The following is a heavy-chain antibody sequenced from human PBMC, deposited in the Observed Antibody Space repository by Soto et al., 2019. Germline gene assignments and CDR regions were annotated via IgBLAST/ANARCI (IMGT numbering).Heavy chain of an antibody. D-gene: IGHD6-6*01. CDR3: ARDRPGEQHYFDF. J-gene: IGHJ4*01. CDR2: INTDGSGT. V-gene: IGHV3-74*01. Sequence: GGSLRLSCAASGFIFSSDWMHGVRQVPGGGLMWVSRINTDGSGTSYAGSVKGRFTISRDNSKDTLYLQMNSLRAQDTAVYYCARDRPGEQHYFDFWGQGSLVTVSS. CDR1: GFIFSSDW.